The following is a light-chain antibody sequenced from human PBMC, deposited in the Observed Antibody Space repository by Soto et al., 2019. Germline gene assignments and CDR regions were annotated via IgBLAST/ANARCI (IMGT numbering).Light chain of an antibody. V-gene: IGKV3-11*01. CDR1: QSVSSY. Sequence: EIVLTQSPATLSLSPGEIATLSCRASQSVSSYLAWYQQKPGQAPRLLIYDASNRATGIPARFSGSGSGTDFTLTISSLEPEDFPVYYCQQRSNWPSFGGGTKVEIK. CDR3: QQRSNWPS. CDR2: DAS. J-gene: IGKJ4*01.